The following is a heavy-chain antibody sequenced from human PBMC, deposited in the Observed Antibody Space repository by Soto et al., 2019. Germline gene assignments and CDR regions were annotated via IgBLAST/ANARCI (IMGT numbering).Heavy chain of an antibody. V-gene: IGHV3-48*01. CDR3: ASRNLWFDP. Sequence: EVQLVESGGGLVQPGGSLRLSCADSGFTFSSYSMNWVRQAPGKGLEWVSYISSSSSTIYYAVSVKGRFTISRDNAKHSLYLQMNSLRAEDTAVYYWASRNLWFDPWGQGTLVTVSS. CDR2: ISSSSSTI. J-gene: IGHJ5*02. CDR1: GFTFSSYS.